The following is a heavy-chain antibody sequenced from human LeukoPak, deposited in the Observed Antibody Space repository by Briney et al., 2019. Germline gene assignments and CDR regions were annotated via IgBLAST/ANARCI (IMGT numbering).Heavy chain of an antibody. CDR3: ARPSSGSYSSDAFDI. CDR1: GYIFIDFF. Sequence: ASVTVSCKASGYIFIDFFIYWVRQAPGQGLEWMGWINPNSGGTNYAQKFQGRVTMTRDTSISTAYMELSRLRSDDTAVYYCARPSSGSYSSDAFDIWGQGTMVTVSS. D-gene: IGHD1-26*01. V-gene: IGHV1-2*02. CDR2: INPNSGGT. J-gene: IGHJ3*02.